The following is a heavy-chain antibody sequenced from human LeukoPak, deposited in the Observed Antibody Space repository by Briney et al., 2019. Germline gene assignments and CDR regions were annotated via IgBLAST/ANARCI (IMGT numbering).Heavy chain of an antibody. CDR1: GFTFSSYW. V-gene: IGHV3-23*01. CDR2: ISGGGGSS. D-gene: IGHD1-14*01. J-gene: IGHJ4*02. CDR3: AKKGDNSFDY. Sequence: TGGSLRLSCAASGFTFSSYWMSWVRQAPGKGLEWVSAISGGGGSSYFADSVKGRFTISRDKSKNTLYLQMNSLRAEDTAVYYCAKKGDNSFDYWGQGTLVTVSS.